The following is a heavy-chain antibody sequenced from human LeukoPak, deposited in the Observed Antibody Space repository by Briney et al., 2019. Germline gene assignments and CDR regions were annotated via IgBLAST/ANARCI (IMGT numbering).Heavy chain of an antibody. CDR3: ARVNTRNWFDP. CDR2: IYYSGSA. J-gene: IGHJ5*02. V-gene: IGHV4-31*03. Sequence: SQTLSLTCTVSGGSISSGGYYWSWIRQHPGKGLEWIGYIYYSGSAYYNPSLKSRVTISVDTSKSQFSLKLSSVTAADTAVYYCARVNTRNWFDPWGQGTLVTVSS. D-gene: IGHD2-15*01. CDR1: GGSISSGGYY.